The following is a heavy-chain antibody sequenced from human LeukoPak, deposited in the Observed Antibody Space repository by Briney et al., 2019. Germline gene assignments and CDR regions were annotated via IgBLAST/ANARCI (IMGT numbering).Heavy chain of an antibody. V-gene: IGHV3-23*01. D-gene: IGHD6-13*01. CDR2: IIGGAGGT. CDR3: ARDIMSSSWPVGY. Sequence: GGSLRLSCAASGFSFSSHGMSWVRQAPGKGLEWVSGIIGGAGGTYYADSVKGRFTISRDNAKNSLYLQMNSLRAEDTAVYYCARDIMSSSWPVGYWGQGTLVTVSS. CDR1: GFSFSSHG. J-gene: IGHJ4*02.